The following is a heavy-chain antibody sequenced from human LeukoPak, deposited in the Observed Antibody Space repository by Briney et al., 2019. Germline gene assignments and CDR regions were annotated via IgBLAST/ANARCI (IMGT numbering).Heavy chain of an antibody. CDR1: GYSFNSYW. V-gene: IGHV5-51*01. Sequence: GESLKISCKGSGYSFNSYWIGWVRQMPGKGLEWMGIIYPGDSDTRYSPSFQGQVTISADKSISTAYLQWSSLKASDTAMYYCARLGQYSISWYGYFDYWGQGTLVTVSS. D-gene: IGHD6-13*01. CDR3: ARLGQYSISWYGYFDY. CDR2: IYPGDSDT. J-gene: IGHJ4*02.